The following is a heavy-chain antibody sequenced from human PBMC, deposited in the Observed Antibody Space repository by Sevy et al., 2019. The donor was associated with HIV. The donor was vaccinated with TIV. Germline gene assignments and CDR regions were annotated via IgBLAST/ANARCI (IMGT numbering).Heavy chain of an antibody. CDR2: INQDGSGK. Sequence: GGCLRLSCAGSGFTFSSYWMSCVRQAPGKGLEWVANINQDGSGKKYVDSVKGRFTISRDNAKNSLYLQMNSLRVEDTAVYYCARDPFSKADYWGQGTLVTVSS. CDR1: GFTFSSYW. CDR3: ARDPFSKADY. J-gene: IGHJ4*02. D-gene: IGHD4-4*01. V-gene: IGHV3-7*01.